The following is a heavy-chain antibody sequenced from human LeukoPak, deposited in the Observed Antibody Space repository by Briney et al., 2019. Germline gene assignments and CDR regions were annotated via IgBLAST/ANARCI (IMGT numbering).Heavy chain of an antibody. CDR3: ARDSTGTTSGWTSNWFAP. CDR2: VNSDTGNT. J-gene: IGHJ5*02. D-gene: IGHD6-19*01. Sequence: ASVKVSCKASGYTFTDYYMHWVRQAPGQGLAWMGWVNSDTGNTKFSHEFQGRVTMTRDTSISTVYMELSRLTSDDTAIYYCARDSTGTTSGWTSNWFAPWGQGTLVTVSS. V-gene: IGHV1-2*07. CDR1: GYTFTDYY.